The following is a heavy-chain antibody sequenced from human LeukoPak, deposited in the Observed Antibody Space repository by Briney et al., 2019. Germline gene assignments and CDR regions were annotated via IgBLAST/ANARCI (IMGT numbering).Heavy chain of an antibody. CDR2: IYSGGST. D-gene: IGHD3-22*01. CDR1: GFTVSSNY. J-gene: IGHJ3*02. V-gene: IGHV3-66*01. Sequence: GSLRLSCAASGFTVSSNYMSWVRQAPGKGLEWVSVIYSGGSTYHADSVKGRFTISRDNSKNTLYLQMNSLRAEDTAVYYCASPSPRYYYYDSSGLLPPPAFDIWGQGTMVTVSS. CDR3: ASPSPRYYYYDSSGLLPPPAFDI.